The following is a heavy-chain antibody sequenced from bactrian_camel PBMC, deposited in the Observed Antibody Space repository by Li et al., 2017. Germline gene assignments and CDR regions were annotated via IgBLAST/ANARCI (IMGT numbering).Heavy chain of an antibody. D-gene: IGHD2*01. CDR2: TDRDGTR. J-gene: IGHJ6*01. CDR3: AADVDPCVVVSDTFIKIGH. CDR1: GFPWRDSC. Sequence: QVQLVESGGDSVQVGGSLRLSCEVSGFPWRDSCMAWYRQVPGKERELVADTDRDGTRNYDDSVRGRFTISKDNAKDILYLQMDSLKPEDTAMYYCAADVDPCVVVSDTFIKIGHWSQGTQVTVS. V-gene: IGHV3S55*01.